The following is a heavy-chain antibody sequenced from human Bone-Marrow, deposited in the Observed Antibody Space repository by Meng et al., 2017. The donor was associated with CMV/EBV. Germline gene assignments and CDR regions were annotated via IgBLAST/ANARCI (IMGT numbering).Heavy chain of an antibody. D-gene: IGHD2-8*01. V-gene: IGHV3-20*04. J-gene: IGHJ6*02. Sequence: LSLTCAASGFTFDDYGMSWVRQAPGKGLEWVSGINWNGGSTGYADSVKGRFTISRDNAKNSLYLQMNSLRAEDTALYYCARDKTAGLNGGMDVWGQGTTVTVSS. CDR3: ARDKTAGLNGGMDV. CDR1: GFTFDDYG. CDR2: INWNGGST.